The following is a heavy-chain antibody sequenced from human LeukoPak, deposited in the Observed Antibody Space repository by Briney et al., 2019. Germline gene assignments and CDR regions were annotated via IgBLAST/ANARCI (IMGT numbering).Heavy chain of an antibody. J-gene: IGHJ4*02. CDR3: ARQKRGVDY. V-gene: IGHV1-2*02. CDR2: TNPNSGGT. CDR1: GSTFTVYN. Sequence: ASVNLCFKSAGSTFTVYNMHLVRVPPAQGLERMGVTNPNSGGTNYAQKFQGRVTITRDTAISTTHMDLSRLRSNDEAVSYCARQKRGVDYWGQGTLVTVSS. D-gene: IGHD1-1*01.